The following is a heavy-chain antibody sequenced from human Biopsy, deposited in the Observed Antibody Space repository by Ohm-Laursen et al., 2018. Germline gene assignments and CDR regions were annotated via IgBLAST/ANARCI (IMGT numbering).Heavy chain of an antibody. Sequence: GTPSLTCVVSGASISDYYCVWIRQPAGKGLEWIGLIFTSGSTTYNPSLRSRVTMSVDTSKNQFTLNLSSVTAADTAMYYCAKGYTDYSDSSGFSYYFRYWGQGTLVTVSS. D-gene: IGHD3-22*01. CDR2: IFTSGST. CDR1: GASISDYY. V-gene: IGHV4-4*07. J-gene: IGHJ4*02. CDR3: AKGYTDYSDSSGFSYYFRY.